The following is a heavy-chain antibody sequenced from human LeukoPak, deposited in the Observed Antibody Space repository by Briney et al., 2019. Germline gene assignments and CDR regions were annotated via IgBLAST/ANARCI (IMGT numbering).Heavy chain of an antibody. V-gene: IGHV3-49*04. CDR2: IRSKAYGGTT. D-gene: IGHD3-16*01. CDR3: TRDPVLGVDY. CDR1: GFTFGDYA. J-gene: IGHJ4*02. Sequence: PGGSLRLSCTASGFTFGDYAMSWVRQAPGKGLEWVGFIRSKAYGGTTEYAASVKGRFTISRDDSKSIAYLQMKSLKTEDTAVYYCTRDPVLGVDYWGQGTLVTVSS.